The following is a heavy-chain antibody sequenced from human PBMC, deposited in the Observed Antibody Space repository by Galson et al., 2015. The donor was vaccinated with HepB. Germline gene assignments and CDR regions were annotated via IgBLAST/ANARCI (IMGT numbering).Heavy chain of an antibody. Sequence: SLRLSCAASGFTLSSYSMNWVRQAPGKGLEWVSYISSSSSTIYYADSVKGRFTISRDNAKNSLYLQMNSLRAEDTAVYYCARGGITFGGVIVIGYYYYGMDVWGQGTTVTVSS. D-gene: IGHD3-16*02. V-gene: IGHV3-48*04. J-gene: IGHJ6*02. CDR2: ISSSSSTI. CDR3: ARGGITFGGVIVIGYYYYGMDV. CDR1: GFTLSSYS.